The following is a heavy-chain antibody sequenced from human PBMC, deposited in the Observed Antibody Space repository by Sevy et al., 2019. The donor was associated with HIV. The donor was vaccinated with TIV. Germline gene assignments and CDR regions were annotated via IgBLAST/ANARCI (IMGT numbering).Heavy chain of an antibody. CDR3: ARDHVKDGDLGDYYYYAMDV. V-gene: IGHV3-49*04. CDR1: GFTFGDYT. D-gene: IGHD4-17*01. Sequence: GGSLRLSCTASGFTFGDYTVSWVRQAPGKGLEWVGFIRSKSYGGTIEYAASVKGRFTISRDNAKNSLFLQMNSLRAEDTAVYYCARDHVKDGDLGDYYYYAMDVWGQGTTVTVSS. CDR2: IRSKSYGGTI. J-gene: IGHJ6*02.